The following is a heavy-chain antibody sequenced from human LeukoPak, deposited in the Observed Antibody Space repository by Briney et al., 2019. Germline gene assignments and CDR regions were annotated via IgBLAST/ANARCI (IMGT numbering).Heavy chain of an antibody. J-gene: IGHJ4*02. CDR1: GASISSYY. CDR2: IYHSGST. Sequence: SETLSLTCTVSGASISSYYWSWIRQSPGKGLEWIGYIYHSGSTNYNPSLKSRATISVDTSKNQFSLKLSSVTAADTAVYYCARGPNGYDSPDYWGQGTLVTVSS. CDR3: ARGPNGYDSPDY. V-gene: IGHV4-59*01. D-gene: IGHD5-12*01.